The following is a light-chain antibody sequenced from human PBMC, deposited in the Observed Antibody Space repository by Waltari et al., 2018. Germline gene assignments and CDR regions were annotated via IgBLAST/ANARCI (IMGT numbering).Light chain of an antibody. J-gene: IGKJ2*01. Sequence: DIQMTQSPSSLSAYLGARVTITCRASQDINNHLVWLQQKPGKAPKSLIYGASTLQSGVPARFSGSGSGTDFILSITSLQPEDLATYYCQQYDSYPYTFGQGTKLEI. CDR2: GAS. V-gene: IGKV1-16*01. CDR1: QDINNH. CDR3: QQYDSYPYT.